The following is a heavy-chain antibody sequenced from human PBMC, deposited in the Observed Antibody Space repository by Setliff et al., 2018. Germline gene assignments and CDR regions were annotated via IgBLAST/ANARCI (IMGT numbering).Heavy chain of an antibody. CDR1: GYTFTGYY. D-gene: IGHD3-10*01. V-gene: IGHV1-2*02. CDR2: INPNSGGT. CDR3: ATLPLITMVRGVIPEGAPPMDV. J-gene: IGHJ6*02. Sequence: ASVKVSCKASGYTFTGYYMHWVRQAPGQGLEWMGWINPNSGGTNYAQKFQGRVTMTRDTSIRAAYMERSRRRSDDTAVYYCATLPLITMVRGVIPEGAPPMDVWGQGTTVTVSS.